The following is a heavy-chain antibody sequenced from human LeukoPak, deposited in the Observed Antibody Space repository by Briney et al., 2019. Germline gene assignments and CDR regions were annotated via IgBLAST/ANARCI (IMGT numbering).Heavy chain of an antibody. V-gene: IGHV3-30*02. CDR3: ATDRIGYQLSDY. D-gene: IGHD2-2*01. Sequence: PGGSLRLSCAASGFTFSYYGMHWVRQAPGKGLEWVAFIPHDGSNKYFADSVKGRFTISRDNSKNTLYLQMNSLRAEDTAVYYCATDRIGYQLSDYWGQGTLVTVSS. CDR2: IPHDGSNK. CDR1: GFTFSYYG. J-gene: IGHJ4*02.